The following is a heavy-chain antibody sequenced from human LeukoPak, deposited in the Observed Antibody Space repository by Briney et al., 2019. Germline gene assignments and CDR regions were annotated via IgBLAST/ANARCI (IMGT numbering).Heavy chain of an antibody. CDR1: GFTFSSYS. Sequence: PGGSLRLSCAASGFTFSSYSMNWVRQAPGKGLEWVSYISSSSSTIYYADSVKGRFTLSRDNSKNTLYLQLNSLRVEDTAVYYCAKTGAGYYYMDVWGEGTTVTVSS. D-gene: IGHD7-27*01. CDR2: ISSSSSTI. J-gene: IGHJ6*03. CDR3: AKTGAGYYYMDV. V-gene: IGHV3-48*04.